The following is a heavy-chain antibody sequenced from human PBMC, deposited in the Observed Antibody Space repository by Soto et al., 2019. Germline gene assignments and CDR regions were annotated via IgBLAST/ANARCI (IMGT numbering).Heavy chain of an antibody. Sequence: ASVKVSCKASGYTFTSYAMYWVRQAPGQRLEWMGWINAGNGNTKYSQKLQGRVTITRDTSASTAYMELRSLRSDDTAVYYCARYRATINSFWFDPWGQGTLVTVSS. V-gene: IGHV1-3*01. D-gene: IGHD5-12*01. J-gene: IGHJ5*02. CDR3: ARYRATINSFWFDP. CDR1: GYTFTSYA. CDR2: INAGNGNT.